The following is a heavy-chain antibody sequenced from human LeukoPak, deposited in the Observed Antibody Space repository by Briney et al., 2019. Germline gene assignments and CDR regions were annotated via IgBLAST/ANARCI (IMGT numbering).Heavy chain of an antibody. J-gene: IGHJ6*02. V-gene: IGHV3-48*01. CDR1: GFAFSSNS. D-gene: IGHD6-6*01. CDR3: AKGRGAAHSSYYYGMDV. CDR2: ISHSSSTI. Sequence: PGGSLRLSCAASGFAFSSNSMNWVRQAPGKGLEWVSYISHSSSTIFYADSVKGRFTISRDNAKNSLYLQMNSLRAEDTAVYYCAKGRGAAHSSYYYGMDVWGQGTTVTVSS.